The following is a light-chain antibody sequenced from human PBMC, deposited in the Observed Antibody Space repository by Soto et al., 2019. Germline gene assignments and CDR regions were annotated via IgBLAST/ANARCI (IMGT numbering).Light chain of an antibody. CDR1: QSVSSSY. CDR2: GAS. V-gene: IGKV3-20*01. Sequence: EIVLTQSPGTLSLSPGERATLSCRASQSVSSSYLAWYQQKPGQAPRLLIYGASSRATAIPDRFSGSGSGTDFTLTISRLEPEDFAVYYCQQYGNSPLTFGGGTKVEI. J-gene: IGKJ4*01. CDR3: QQYGNSPLT.